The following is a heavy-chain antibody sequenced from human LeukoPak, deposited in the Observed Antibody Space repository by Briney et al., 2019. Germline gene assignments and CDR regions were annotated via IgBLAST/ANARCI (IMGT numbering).Heavy chain of an antibody. V-gene: IGHV4-59*13. CDR1: GGSISNFY. Sequence: SETLSLTCTISGGSISNFYWNWLRQPPGEGRVWIGYIFNTGSTNYNPSLKSRVTISEDRSKNQYSLRLSSVTAADTAVYYCARASWAYSPFDSWGQGTLVTVSS. CDR2: IFNTGST. CDR3: ARASWAYSPFDS. J-gene: IGHJ4*02. D-gene: IGHD2-15*01.